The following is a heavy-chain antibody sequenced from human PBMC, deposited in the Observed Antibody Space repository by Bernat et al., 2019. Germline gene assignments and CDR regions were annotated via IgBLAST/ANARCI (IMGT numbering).Heavy chain of an antibody. CDR2: IYSGGST. J-gene: IGHJ4*02. CDR1: GFTVSSNY. D-gene: IGHD6-6*01. CDR3: ASLALFEYSSSGFDY. V-gene: IGHV3-53*01. Sequence: EVQLLESGGGLIQPGGSLRLSCAASGFTVSSNYMSWVRQAPGKGLEWVSVIYSGGSTYYADSVKGRFTISRDNSKTTLYLQMNSLRAEDTAVYYCASLALFEYSSSGFDYWGQGTLVTVSS.